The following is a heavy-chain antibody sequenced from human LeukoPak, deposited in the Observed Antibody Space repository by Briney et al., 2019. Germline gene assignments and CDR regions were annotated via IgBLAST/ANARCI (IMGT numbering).Heavy chain of an antibody. CDR3: AKSSSMVRGLAFDI. V-gene: IGHV3-9*01. D-gene: IGHD3-10*01. Sequence: GGSLRLSCAASGFTFDDYAMHWVRQAPGKGLEWVSGISWNSGSIGYADSVKGRFTISRDNAKNSLYLQTNSLRAEDTAVYYCAKSSSMVRGLAFDIWGQGTMVTVSS. CDR1: GFTFDDYA. J-gene: IGHJ3*02. CDR2: ISWNSGSI.